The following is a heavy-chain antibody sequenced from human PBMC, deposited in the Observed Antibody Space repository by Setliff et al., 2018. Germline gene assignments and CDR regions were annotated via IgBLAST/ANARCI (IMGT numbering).Heavy chain of an antibody. D-gene: IGHD3-10*01. J-gene: IGHJ6*02. Sequence: PGGSLRLSCTASGFMFNSYGMHWVRQAPGKGLEWVAVISYDGSNKYYADSVKGRFTISRDNSKNTLYLQMNSLRAEDTAVYYCAKDRSGSKAYYYYGMDVWGQGTTVTVSS. CDR2: ISYDGSNK. CDR3: AKDRSGSKAYYYYGMDV. V-gene: IGHV3-30*18. CDR1: GFMFNSYG.